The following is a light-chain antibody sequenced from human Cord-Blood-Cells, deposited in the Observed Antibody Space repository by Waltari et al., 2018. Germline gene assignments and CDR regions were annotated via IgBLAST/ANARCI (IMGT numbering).Light chain of an antibody. V-gene: IGKV3-20*01. J-gene: IGKJ2*01. Sequence: IVLTQSPGTLSLSPVERATLSCRASQSVSSSYLAWYQQKPGQAPRLLIYGASSRATGIPDRFSGSGSGTDFTLTISRLEPEDFAVYYCQQYGSSPMYTFGQGTKLEIK. CDR1: QSVSSSY. CDR2: GAS. CDR3: QQYGSSPMYT.